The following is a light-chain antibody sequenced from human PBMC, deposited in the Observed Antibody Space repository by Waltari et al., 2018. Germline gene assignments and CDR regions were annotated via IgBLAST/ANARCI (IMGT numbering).Light chain of an antibody. CDR3: QVWDSDSDHVV. J-gene: IGLJ3*02. CDR1: NILTKS. V-gene: IGLV3-21*02. CDR2: CAN. Sequence: SYVLTQPPSLSVAPRQTARITCGGTNILTKSVHLYQQKPGQAPVLVVYCANDRPTGISQRFSGSVSGHTATLSIGRVESGDEADYYCQVWDSDSDHVVFGGGTRLTVL.